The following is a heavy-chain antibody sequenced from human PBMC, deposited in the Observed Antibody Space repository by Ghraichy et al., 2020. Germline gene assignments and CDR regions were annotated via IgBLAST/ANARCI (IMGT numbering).Heavy chain of an antibody. V-gene: IGHV3-7*01. CDR2: INQDGSGT. Sequence: KGLEWVANINQDGSGTYYMDSVKGRYTISRDSGKNSLYLQINSLRAEDTAVFYCARDRRPNTLDYWGPGTLVTVSS. J-gene: IGHJ4*02. D-gene: IGHD2-15*01. CDR3: ARDRRPNTLDY.